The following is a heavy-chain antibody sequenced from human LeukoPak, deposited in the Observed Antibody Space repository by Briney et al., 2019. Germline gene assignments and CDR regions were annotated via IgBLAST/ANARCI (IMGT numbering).Heavy chain of an antibody. CDR3: ARDVTSTPNWEFDY. V-gene: IGHV1-2*04. Sequence: ASVKVSCKGFGYTFADYFTHWVRQAPGQGLEWMGRINPNSGGTEYAPKFQGWVTMTRDTSISTAYVEVSRLISDDTAVYYCARDVTSTPNWEFDYWGQGTLVIVSS. CDR1: GYTFADYF. J-gene: IGHJ4*02. CDR2: INPNSGGT. D-gene: IGHD1-26*01.